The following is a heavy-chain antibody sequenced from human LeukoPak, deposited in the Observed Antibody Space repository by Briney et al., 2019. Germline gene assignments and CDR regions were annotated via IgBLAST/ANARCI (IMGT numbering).Heavy chain of an antibody. V-gene: IGHV3-15*01. CDR1: GFTFSNAW. CDR3: TTSSIGYTYAAY. Sequence: GGSLRLSCAASGFTFSNAWLSWVRQSPGKGLEWVGRILSKSRGETTDYAAPVKGRFSISRDDSENTLYLQMNSLKTEDTAVYCCTTSSIGYTYAAYWGQGTLVTVSS. D-gene: IGHD3-16*01. CDR2: ILSKSRGETT. J-gene: IGHJ4*02.